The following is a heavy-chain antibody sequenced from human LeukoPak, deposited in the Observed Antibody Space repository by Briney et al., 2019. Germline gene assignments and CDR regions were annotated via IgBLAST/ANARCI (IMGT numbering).Heavy chain of an antibody. Sequence: KSSETLSLTCTVSGYSISSGYYWGWIRQPPGKGLEWIGSIYHSGSTYYNPSLKSRVTISVDTSKNQFSLKLSSVTAADTAVYYCARGRIQLWQSLDYWGQGTLVTVSS. CDR3: ARGRIQLWQSLDY. CDR1: GYSISSGYY. V-gene: IGHV4-38-2*02. CDR2: IYHSGST. J-gene: IGHJ4*02. D-gene: IGHD5-18*01.